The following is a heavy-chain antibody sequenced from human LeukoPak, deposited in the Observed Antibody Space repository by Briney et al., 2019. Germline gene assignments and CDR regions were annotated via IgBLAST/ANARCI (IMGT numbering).Heavy chain of an antibody. V-gene: IGHV4-61*02. J-gene: IGHJ4*02. CDR2: IYTSGST. D-gene: IGHD3-10*01. CDR3: ARERSGSYDEHFDY. CDR1: GGSISSGGYY. Sequence: SETLSLTCTVSGGSISSGGYYWSWIRQPAGKGLEWIGRIYTSGSTDYNPSLKSRVTISFDTSKNQFSLKLSSVTAADTAVYHCARERSGSYDEHFDYWGQGTLVTVSS.